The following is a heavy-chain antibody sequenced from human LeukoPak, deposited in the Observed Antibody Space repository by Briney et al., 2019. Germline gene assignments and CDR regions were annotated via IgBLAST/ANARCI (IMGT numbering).Heavy chain of an antibody. D-gene: IGHD3-10*01. V-gene: IGHV3-23*01. J-gene: IGHJ4*02. CDR2: IGGSGGST. CDR1: GFTFSSYA. CDR3: AKHPLLWFGELED. Sequence: PGGSLRLSCAASGFTFSSYAMSWVRQAPGKGLERVSAIGGSGGSTYYADSVKGRFTISRDNSKNTLYLQMNSLRAEDTAVYYCAKHPLLWFGELEDWGQGTLVTVSS.